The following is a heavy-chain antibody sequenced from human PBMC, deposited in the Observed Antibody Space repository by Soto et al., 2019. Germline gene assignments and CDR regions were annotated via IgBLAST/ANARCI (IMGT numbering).Heavy chain of an antibody. V-gene: IGHV1-69*01. CDR1: GGTFSSYA. D-gene: IGHD6-19*01. CDR3: ARGRAGYSSGWYPY. J-gene: IGHJ4*02. Sequence: QVQLVQSGAEVKKPGSSVQVSCKAAGGTFSSYAISWVRQAPGQGLEWMGGIIPIFGTANYAQKFQGRVTITADESTGTAYMELSSLRSEDTAVYYCARGRAGYSSGWYPYWGQGTLVTVSS. CDR2: IIPIFGTA.